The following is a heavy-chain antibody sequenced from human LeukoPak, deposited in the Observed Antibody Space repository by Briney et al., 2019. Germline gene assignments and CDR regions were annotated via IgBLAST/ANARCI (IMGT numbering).Heavy chain of an antibody. D-gene: IGHD1-1*01. CDR2: IYYSGST. J-gene: IGHJ6*04. CDR3: ARVGSGTTGAYYYYGMDV. V-gene: IGHV4-59*01. CDR1: GGSISSYY. Sequence: PSETLSLTCTVSGGSISSYYWSWIRQPPGKGLEWIGYIYYSGSTNYNPYLKSRVTISVDTSKNQFSLKLSSVTAADTAVYYCARVGSGTTGAYYYYGMDVWGKGTTVTVSS.